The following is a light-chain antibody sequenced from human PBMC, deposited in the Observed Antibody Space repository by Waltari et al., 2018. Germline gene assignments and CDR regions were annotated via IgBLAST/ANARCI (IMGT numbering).Light chain of an antibody. Sequence: DIQMTQSPSPLSASVGASVTITCRASQCIVTWLAWYPQKPGKAPKLLIYMASRLEGVVPSRFSASGSGREFTLTISSLQPDDFATYDCQQYKSASDTFGQGTKLEI. V-gene: IGKV1-5*03. CDR3: QQYKSASDT. CDR1: QCIVTW. CDR2: MAS. J-gene: IGKJ2*01.